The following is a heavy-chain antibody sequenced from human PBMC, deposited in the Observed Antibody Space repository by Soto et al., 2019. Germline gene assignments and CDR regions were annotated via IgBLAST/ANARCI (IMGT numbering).Heavy chain of an antibody. CDR3: AGPGYSSQDY. Sequence: PGGSLRLSCAASGFTFSSFALSWVRQAPGKGLEWVSAISGSGDGTDYADSVKGRFTISRDNSKNTPYLQMNSLRAEDTAVYYCAGPGYSSQDYWGQGALVTVSS. CDR2: ISGSGDGT. D-gene: IGHD5-18*01. J-gene: IGHJ4*02. CDR1: GFTFSSFA. V-gene: IGHV3-23*01.